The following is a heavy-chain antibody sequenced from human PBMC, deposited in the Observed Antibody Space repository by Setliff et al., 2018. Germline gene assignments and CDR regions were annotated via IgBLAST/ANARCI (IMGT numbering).Heavy chain of an antibody. CDR3: ARDQTYYGSGTYTRWFDY. Sequence: LSLTCTVSGGSVRSHYWSWIRQPPGKELEWIGFIFYSGDTKSNPSLKSRVTMSVDTSKNQFSLKLSSVTAADTAVYYCARDQTYYGSGTYTRWFDYWGQGTLVTVSS. CDR1: GGSVRSHY. CDR2: IFYSGDT. V-gene: IGHV4-59*02. D-gene: IGHD3-10*01. J-gene: IGHJ4*02.